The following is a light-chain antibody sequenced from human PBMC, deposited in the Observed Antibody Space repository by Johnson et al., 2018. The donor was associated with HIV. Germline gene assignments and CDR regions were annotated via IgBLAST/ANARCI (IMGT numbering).Light chain of an antibody. J-gene: IGLJ1*01. CDR2: DNT. V-gene: IGLV1-51*01. CDR3: GTWDSSLSAS. CDR1: SSNIGNNY. Sequence: QSVLTQPPSVSAAPGQKVTISCSGSSSNIGNNYVSWYQQLPGTAPKLLIYDNTKRPSGIPDRFSGSKSGTSATLGITGLQTGDEADYYCGTWDSSLSASFGTGTKVTVL.